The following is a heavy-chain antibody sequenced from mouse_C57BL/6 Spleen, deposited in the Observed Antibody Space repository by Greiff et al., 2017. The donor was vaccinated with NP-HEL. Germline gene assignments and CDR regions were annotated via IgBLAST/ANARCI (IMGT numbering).Heavy chain of an antibody. Sequence: QVQLKESGAELVRPGASVTLSCKASGYTFTDYEMHWVKQTPVHGLEWIGAIDPETGGTAYNQKFKGKAILTADKSSSIAYMELRSLTSEDSAVYYCTKLGAGWFAYWGQGTLVTVSA. V-gene: IGHV1-15*01. CDR2: IDPETGGT. CDR1: GYTFTDYE. CDR3: TKLGAGWFAY. J-gene: IGHJ3*01. D-gene: IGHD4-1*01.